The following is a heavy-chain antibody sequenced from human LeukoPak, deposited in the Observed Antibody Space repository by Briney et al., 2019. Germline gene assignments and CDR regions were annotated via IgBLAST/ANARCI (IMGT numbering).Heavy chain of an antibody. V-gene: IGHV4-59*01. D-gene: IGHD3-16*01. CDR2: IYYSGST. CDR3: ARERGGSKLSGLYGRDYYYMDV. CDR1: GGSISSYY. Sequence: SETLSLTCTVSGGSISSYYWSWIRQPPGKGLEWIGYIYYSGSTNYNPSLKSRVTISVHTSKNQFSLKLSSVTAADTAVYFCARERGGSKLSGLYGRDYYYMDVWGKGTTVTVSS. J-gene: IGHJ6*03.